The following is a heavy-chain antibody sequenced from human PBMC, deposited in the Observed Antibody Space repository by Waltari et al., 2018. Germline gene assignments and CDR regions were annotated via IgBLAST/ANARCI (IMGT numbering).Heavy chain of an antibody. V-gene: IGHV4-38-2*01. CDR2: IYHRGRT. CDR1: GYSFSSGSY. Sequence: QVQLQEPGPGLAKPSETLSLTCAVSGYSFSSGSYWGWLRQSPGKGLGWIGSIYHRGRTYSNPSLKRRVTISVDTAKNQCSLKRSSVTAADTAVYYCARAPDYWGQGTLVTVSS. J-gene: IGHJ4*02. CDR3: ARAPDY.